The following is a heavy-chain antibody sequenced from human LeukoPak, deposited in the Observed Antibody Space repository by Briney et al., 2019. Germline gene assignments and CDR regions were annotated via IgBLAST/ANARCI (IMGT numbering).Heavy chain of an antibody. CDR3: ARDPNNHYYYMDV. Sequence: EASVKVSXKASGGTFSSYAISWVRQAPGQGLEWMGGIIPIFGTANYAQKFQGRVTITADESTSTAYMELSSLRSEDTAVYYCARDPNNHYYYMDVWGKGTTVTVSS. CDR2: IIPIFGTA. V-gene: IGHV1-69*01. D-gene: IGHD1/OR15-1a*01. J-gene: IGHJ6*03. CDR1: GGTFSSYA.